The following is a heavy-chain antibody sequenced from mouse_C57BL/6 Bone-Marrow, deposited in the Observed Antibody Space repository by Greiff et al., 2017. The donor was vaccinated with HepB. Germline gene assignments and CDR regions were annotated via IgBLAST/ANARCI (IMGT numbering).Heavy chain of an antibody. V-gene: IGHV1-55*01. CDR1: GYTFTSYW. CDR3: ARGGGYPYYFDY. CDR2: IYPGSGST. J-gene: IGHJ2*01. Sequence: QVQLKQSGAELVKPGASVKMSCKASGYTFTSYWITWVKQRPGQGLEWIGDIYPGSGSTNYNEKFKSKATLTVDTSSSTAYMQLSSLTSEDSAVYYCARGGGYPYYFDYWGQGTTLTVSS. D-gene: IGHD2-2*01.